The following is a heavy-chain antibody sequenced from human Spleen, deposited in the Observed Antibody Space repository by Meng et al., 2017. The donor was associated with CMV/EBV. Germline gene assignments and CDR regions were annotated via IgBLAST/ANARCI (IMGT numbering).Heavy chain of an antibody. CDR2: ISGSGGST. CDR3: AKPIYDGDYSVGFDY. Sequence: GSLKISCAASVFTFSSYAMSWVRQAPGKGLEWVSAISGSGGSTYYADSVKGRFTISRDNSKNTLYLQMNSLRAEDTAVYYCAKPIYDGDYSVGFDYWGQGTLVTVSS. CDR1: VFTFSSYA. J-gene: IGHJ4*02. V-gene: IGHV3-23*01. D-gene: IGHD4-17*01.